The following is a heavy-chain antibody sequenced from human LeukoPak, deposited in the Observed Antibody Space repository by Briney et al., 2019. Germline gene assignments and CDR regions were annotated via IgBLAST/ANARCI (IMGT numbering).Heavy chain of an antibody. D-gene: IGHD4-23*01. Sequence: GGSLRLSCEASGITFSTYWMTWVRQAPGKGPEWVANINQDGIKKYYVDSVKGRFTISRHNAKNSLFLQMDSLRAEDTAIYYCTTDINGGYFDYWGQGTLVNVFS. J-gene: IGHJ4*02. CDR1: GITFSTYW. V-gene: IGHV3-7*01. CDR2: INQDGIKK. CDR3: TTDINGGYFDY.